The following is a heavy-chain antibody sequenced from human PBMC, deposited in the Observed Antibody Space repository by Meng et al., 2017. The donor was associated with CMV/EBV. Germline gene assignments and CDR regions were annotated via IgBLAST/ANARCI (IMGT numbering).Heavy chain of an antibody. CDR1: GFTFSSYG. CDR2: ISSNGGST. Sequence: GESLKISCAASGFTFSSYGMHWVRQAPGKGLEYVSAISSNGGSTYYADSVKGRFTISRDNSKNTLYLQMGSLRAEDMAVYYCARSVGELPVYYYGMDVWGQGTTVTVSS. J-gene: IGHJ6*02. CDR3: ARSVGELPVYYYGMDV. V-gene: IGHV3-64*02. D-gene: IGHD1-26*01.